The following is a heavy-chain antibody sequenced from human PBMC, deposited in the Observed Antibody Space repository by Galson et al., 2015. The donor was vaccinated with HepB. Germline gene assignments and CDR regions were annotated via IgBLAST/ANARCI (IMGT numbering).Heavy chain of an antibody. CDR2: IIPIFGTA. CDR3: ARGPWSMVQGVIGWVATLDY. Sequence: SVKVSCKASGGTFSSYAISWVRQAPGQRLEWMGGIIPIFGTANYAQKFQGRVTITADESTSTAYMELSSLRSEDTAVYYCARGPWSMVQGVIGWVATLDYWGQGTLVTVSS. V-gene: IGHV1-69*13. J-gene: IGHJ4*02. CDR1: GGTFSSYA. D-gene: IGHD3-10*01.